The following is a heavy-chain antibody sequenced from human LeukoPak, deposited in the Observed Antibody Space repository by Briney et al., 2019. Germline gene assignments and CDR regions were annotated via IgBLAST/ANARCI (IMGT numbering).Heavy chain of an antibody. J-gene: IGHJ4*02. CDR3: AKDPTFVVVPAASFDY. V-gene: IGHV3-30*02. Sequence: GGSLRLSCAASGFTFSSYGMHWVRQAPGKGLEGVAFIRYDGSNKYYADSVKGRFTISRDNSKNTLYLQMNSLRAEDTAVYYCAKDPTFVVVPAASFDYWGQGTLVTVSS. CDR1: GFTFSSYG. CDR2: IRYDGSNK. D-gene: IGHD2-2*01.